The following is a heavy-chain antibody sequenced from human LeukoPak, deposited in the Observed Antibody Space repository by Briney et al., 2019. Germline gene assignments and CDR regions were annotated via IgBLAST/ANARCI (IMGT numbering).Heavy chain of an antibody. V-gene: IGHV3-23*01. Sequence: PGGSLRLSCAASGFTFSSYAMSWVRQTPVKGLEWVSAISGSGSSTHYADSVKGRFTISRDNSKNTLYLQMNSLRADDTAVYYCAKVQTAADLFDYWGQGTLVTVSS. CDR3: AKVQTAADLFDY. D-gene: IGHD6-13*01. J-gene: IGHJ4*02. CDR2: ISGSGSST. CDR1: GFTFSSYA.